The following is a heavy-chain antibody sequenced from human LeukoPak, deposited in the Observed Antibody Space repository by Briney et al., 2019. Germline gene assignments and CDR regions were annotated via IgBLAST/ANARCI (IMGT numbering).Heavy chain of an antibody. CDR3: AALLRGIGY. V-gene: IGHV3-72*01. J-gene: IGHJ4*02. D-gene: IGHD3-10*01. CDR2: SRNEGHSYST. CDR1: GLTFSDHY. Sequence: GGSLRLSCAVSGLTFSDHYMDWAREDPGKGLEGIGRSRNEGHSYSTGFPASVRGRAALSREDSRDSAYQQINSLRTDDTAVYYCAALLRGIGYWGQGSLVTVSS.